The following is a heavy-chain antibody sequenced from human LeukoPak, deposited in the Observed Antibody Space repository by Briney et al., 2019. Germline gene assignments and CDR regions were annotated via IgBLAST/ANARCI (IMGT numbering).Heavy chain of an antibody. D-gene: IGHD3-3*01. V-gene: IGHV3-48*01. J-gene: IGHJ4*02. CDR2: IRSGGSIT. Sequence: GGSLRLSCAASGFTFSSYSMNWVRQAPGKGLEWVSYIRSGGSITRYADYVEGRFTISRDNAKNSLYLQMNSLRAEDTAVYYRARVIWSGYYQIDYWGQGTLVTVSS. CDR1: GFTFSSYS. CDR3: ARVIWSGYYQIDY.